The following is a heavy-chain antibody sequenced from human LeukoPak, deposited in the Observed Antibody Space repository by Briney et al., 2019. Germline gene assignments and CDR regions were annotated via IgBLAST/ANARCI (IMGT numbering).Heavy chain of an antibody. Sequence: GESLKISCKGSGYSFTSYWIGWVRQLPGKGLEWMGIIYPGDSDTRYSPSFQGQVTISADKSISTAYLQWSSLKASDTAMYYCARRSGSYGGVLDYYYGMDVWGQGTTVTVSS. CDR2: IYPGDSDT. D-gene: IGHD1-26*01. V-gene: IGHV5-51*01. CDR1: GYSFTSYW. CDR3: ARRSGSYGGVLDYYYGMDV. J-gene: IGHJ6*02.